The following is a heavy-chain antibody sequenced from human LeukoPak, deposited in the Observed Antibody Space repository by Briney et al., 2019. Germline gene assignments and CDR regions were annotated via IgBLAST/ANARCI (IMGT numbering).Heavy chain of an antibody. D-gene: IGHD6-13*01. V-gene: IGHV3-23*01. CDR2: ISGSGGST. CDR1: GFTFSSYA. CDR3: AKSHLQIAAANFDY. Sequence: GGSLRLSCAASGFTFSSYAMSWVRQAPGKGLEWVSAISGSGGSTHYAVSVRGRFTISRDNSKNTLYLQMNSLRAQDTAVYYCAKSHLQIAAANFDYCGQGTLVAVSS. J-gene: IGHJ4*02.